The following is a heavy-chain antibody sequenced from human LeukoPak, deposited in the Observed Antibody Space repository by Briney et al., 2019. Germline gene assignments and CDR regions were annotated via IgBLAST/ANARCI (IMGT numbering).Heavy chain of an antibody. V-gene: IGHV3-33*08. J-gene: IGHJ4*02. CDR1: GFTFSDYY. CDR2: IWYDGSNK. CDR3: ARESPWLDY. D-gene: IGHD3-9*01. Sequence: GGSLRLSCAASGFTFSDYYMSWIRPAPGKGLEWVAVIWYDGSNKYYADSVKGRFTISRDNSKNTLYLQMNSLRAEDTAVYYCARESPWLDYWGQGTLVTVSS.